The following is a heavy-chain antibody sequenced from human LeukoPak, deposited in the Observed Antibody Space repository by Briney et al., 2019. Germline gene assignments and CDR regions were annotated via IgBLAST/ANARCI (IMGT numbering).Heavy chain of an antibody. V-gene: IGHV4-59*01. CDR3: ARDWGLGGVHAFDI. CDR2: IYYSGST. J-gene: IGHJ3*02. CDR1: DGSISGYY. D-gene: IGHD3-16*01. Sequence: SETLSLTCTVSDGSISGYYWSWIRQPPGKGLEWIGYIYYSGSTNYSPSLKSRVTISGDTSKKQFSLKLSSVTAADTAVYYCARDWGLGGVHAFDIWGQGTMVTVSS.